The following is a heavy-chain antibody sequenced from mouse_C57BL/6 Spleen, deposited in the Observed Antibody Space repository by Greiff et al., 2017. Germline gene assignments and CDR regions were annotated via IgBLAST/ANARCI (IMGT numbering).Heavy chain of an antibody. CDR3: ARWDWDVPY. Sequence: QVQLKQPGAELVRPGSSVKLSCKASGYTFTSYWMHWVKQRPIQGLEWIGNIDPSDSETHYNQKFKDKATLTVDKSSSTAYMQLSSLTSEDSAVYYCARWDWDVPYWGQGTLVTVSA. D-gene: IGHD4-1*01. V-gene: IGHV1-52*01. CDR1: GYTFTSYW. J-gene: IGHJ3*01. CDR2: IDPSDSET.